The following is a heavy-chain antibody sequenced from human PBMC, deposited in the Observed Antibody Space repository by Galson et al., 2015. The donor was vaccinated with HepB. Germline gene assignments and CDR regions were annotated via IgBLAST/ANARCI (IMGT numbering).Heavy chain of an antibody. CDR2: IWYDGSNK. V-gene: IGHV3-33*01. J-gene: IGHJ4*02. CDR3: ARGGDYGGNGHFDY. CDR1: GFTFSSYG. D-gene: IGHD4-23*01. Sequence: SLRLSCAASGFTFSSYGVHWVRQAPGKGLEWVAVIWYDGSNKFYADSVKGRFTISRDNSKDTLYLQINSLRAEDTAVYYCARGGDYGGNGHFDYWGQGTLVTVSS.